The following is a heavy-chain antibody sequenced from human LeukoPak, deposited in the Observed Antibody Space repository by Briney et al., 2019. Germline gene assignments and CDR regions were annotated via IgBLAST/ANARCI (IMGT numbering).Heavy chain of an antibody. Sequence: GGSLRLSCAPSGFTFSDYYMNWIRQAPGKGLEWLSYISASSGTRYHGDSVKGRLTISRDNAKNSLYLQINSLRAEDTAVYDGARGSAANDWFDAWGEGTLVTASS. V-gene: IGHV3-11*01. CDR1: GFTFSDYY. CDR2: ISASSGTR. D-gene: IGHD2-15*01. J-gene: IGHJ5*02. CDR3: ARGSAANDWFDA.